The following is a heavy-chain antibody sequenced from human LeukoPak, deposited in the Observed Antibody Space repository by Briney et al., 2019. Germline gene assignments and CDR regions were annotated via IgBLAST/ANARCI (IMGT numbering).Heavy chain of an antibody. J-gene: IGHJ2*01. CDR2: IYSGGVT. D-gene: IGHD6-19*01. CDR1: GFTVSSNY. V-gene: IGHV3-53*01. Sequence: GGSLRLSCAASGFTVSSNYMSWVRQAPGKGLEWVSLIYSGGVTYYADSVKGRFIISRDNSKNTLFLQMNSLRAEDTAVYYCARAPSGWSDYWYFDLWGRGTLVTVSS. CDR3: ARAPSGWSDYWYFDL.